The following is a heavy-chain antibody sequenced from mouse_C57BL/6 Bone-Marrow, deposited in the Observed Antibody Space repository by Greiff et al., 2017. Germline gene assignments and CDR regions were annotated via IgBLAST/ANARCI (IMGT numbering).Heavy chain of an antibody. D-gene: IGHD2-1*01. V-gene: IGHV1-69*01. CDR1: GYTFTSYW. CDR3: ARVGGNYDY. CDR2: IDPSDSYT. Sequence: QVQLQQPGAELVMPGASVKLSCKASGYTFTSYWMHWVKQRPGQGLAWIGEIDPSDSYTNYNQKFQGKSTLTVDKSSSTAYMQLSSLTSEDSAVYYWARVGGNYDYWGQGTTLTVSS. J-gene: IGHJ2*01.